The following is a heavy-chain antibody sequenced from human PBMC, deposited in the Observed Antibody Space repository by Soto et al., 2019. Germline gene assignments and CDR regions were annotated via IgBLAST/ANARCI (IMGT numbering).Heavy chain of an antibody. D-gene: IGHD1-26*01. CDR3: ARGGDRVGANNWFDP. Sequence: GGSLRLSCAASGFTFSSYGMHWVRQAPGKGLEWVAVIWYDGSNKYYADSVKGRFTISRDNSKNTLYLQMNSLRAEDTAVYYCARGGDRVGANNWFDPWGQGTLVTVSS. CDR1: GFTFSSYG. J-gene: IGHJ5*02. V-gene: IGHV3-33*01. CDR2: IWYDGSNK.